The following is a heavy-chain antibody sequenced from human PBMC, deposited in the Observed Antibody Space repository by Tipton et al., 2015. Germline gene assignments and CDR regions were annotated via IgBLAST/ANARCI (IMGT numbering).Heavy chain of an antibody. CDR2: IYYSGIT. V-gene: IGHV4-31*02. J-gene: IGHJ4*02. CDR1: GGSISNGGYY. CDR3: AGDTWVFDY. D-gene: IGHD1-26*01. Sequence: LRLSCTVSGGSISNGGYYWSWIRQHLGKGLEWIGYIYYSGITYYNPSLKSRLTISVDTSKNQFSLRLNSVTAADTAVYYCAGDTWVFDYWGQGTLVTVSS.